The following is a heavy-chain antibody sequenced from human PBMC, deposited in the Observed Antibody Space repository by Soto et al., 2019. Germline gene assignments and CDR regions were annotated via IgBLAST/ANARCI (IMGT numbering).Heavy chain of an antibody. CDR2: IIPVLGVA. V-gene: IGHV1-69*08. CDR1: GGNFRSQS. CDR3: ARDRDVPAPGTVETNYYYGMDA. J-gene: IGHJ6*02. D-gene: IGHD6-13*01. Sequence: QVQLVQSGAEVKKPGSSVKVSCKASGGNFRSQSISISWVRQAPGQGLEWMGRIIPVLGVANYAQKFQGRVPTPADKSTSTFKVKMGSLRSEATATYYCARDRDVPAPGTVETNYYYGMDAWAKGPPSPSP.